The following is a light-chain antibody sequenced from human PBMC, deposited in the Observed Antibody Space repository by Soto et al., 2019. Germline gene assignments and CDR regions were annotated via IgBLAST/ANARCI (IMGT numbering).Light chain of an antibody. CDR2: AAS. CDR1: QGISSY. Sequence: AIRMTQSPSSFSASTGDRVTITCRASQGISSYLAWYQQKPGKAPKLLIYAASTFQSGVPSRLSGSGSGTDFTITISCLQSEDFATYYCQQYYSYPYTFGHGTKLEIK. J-gene: IGKJ2*01. CDR3: QQYYSYPYT. V-gene: IGKV1-8*01.